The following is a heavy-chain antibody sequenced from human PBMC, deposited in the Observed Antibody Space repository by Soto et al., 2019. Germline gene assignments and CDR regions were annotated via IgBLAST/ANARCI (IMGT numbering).Heavy chain of an antibody. CDR3: ARDTKSGYSYGWGGYYYGMDV. D-gene: IGHD5-18*01. CDR2: ISYDGSNK. V-gene: IGHV3-30-3*01. Sequence: GGSLRLSCAASGFTFSSYAMHWVRQAPGKGLEWVAVISYDGSNKYYADSVKGRFTISREKSKDTLYLKMNSLRAKDTTVYYCARDTKSGYSYGWGGYYYGMDVWGQGTTVTVSS. CDR1: GFTFSSYA. J-gene: IGHJ6*02.